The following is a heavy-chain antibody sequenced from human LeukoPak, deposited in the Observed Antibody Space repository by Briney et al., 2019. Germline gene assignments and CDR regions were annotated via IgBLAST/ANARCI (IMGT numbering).Heavy chain of an antibody. V-gene: IGHV1-69*05. CDR2: IIPIFGTA. Sequence: ASVKVSCKASGGTFSSYAIGWVRQAPGQGLEWMGGIIPIFGTANYAQKFQGRVTITTDESTSTAYMELSSLRSEDTAVYYCAFIAVAGRPFDYWGQGTLVTVSS. CDR3: AFIAVAGRPFDY. J-gene: IGHJ4*02. D-gene: IGHD6-19*01. CDR1: GGTFSSYA.